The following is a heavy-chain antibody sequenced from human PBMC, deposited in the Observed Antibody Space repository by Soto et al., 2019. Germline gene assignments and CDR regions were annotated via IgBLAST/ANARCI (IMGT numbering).Heavy chain of an antibody. CDR2: IYKSATT. J-gene: IGHJ5*01. Sequence: QVQLLESGPGLVKPSQTLSLTCSVSGDSISNLDYFWAWIRQPPGQALESIGYIYKSATTYYNPSFESRVASSVDTSKSQFSLNVTSVTAADTAVYFCARGRYCLTGRCFPNWFDSWGQGALVTVSS. CDR1: GDSISNLDYF. CDR3: ARGRYCLTGRCFPNWFDS. D-gene: IGHD7-27*01. V-gene: IGHV4-30-4*01.